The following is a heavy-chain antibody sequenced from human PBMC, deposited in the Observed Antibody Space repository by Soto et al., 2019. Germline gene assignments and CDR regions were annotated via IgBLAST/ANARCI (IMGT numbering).Heavy chain of an antibody. J-gene: IGHJ6*02. CDR1: GFTFSSYG. CDR3: ARDRRLGELSLRGIDV. CDR2: IWYDGSNK. V-gene: IGHV3-33*01. Sequence: QVQLVESGGGVVQPGRSLRLSCAASGFTFSSYGMHWVRQAPGKGLEWVAVIWYDGSNKYYADSVKGRFTISRDNSKNTLYLQMNSLRAEDTAVYYCARDRRLGELSLRGIDVWGQGTTVTVSS. D-gene: IGHD3-16*02.